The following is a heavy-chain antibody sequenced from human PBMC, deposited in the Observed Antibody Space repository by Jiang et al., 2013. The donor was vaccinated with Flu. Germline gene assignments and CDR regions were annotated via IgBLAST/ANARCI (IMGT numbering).Heavy chain of an antibody. CDR2: IKSKTDGGTT. J-gene: IGHJ4*02. CDR1: AW. CDR3: THAYGHLDY. D-gene: IGHD4-17*01. V-gene: IGHV3-15*01. Sequence: AWMSWVRQAPGKGLEWVGRIKSKTDGGTTDYAAPVKGRFTISRDDSKNTLYLQMNSLKTEDTAVYYCTHAYGHLDYWGQGTLVTVSS.